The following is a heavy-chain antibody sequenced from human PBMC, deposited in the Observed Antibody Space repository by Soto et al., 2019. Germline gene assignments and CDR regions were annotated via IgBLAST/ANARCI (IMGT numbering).Heavy chain of an antibody. D-gene: IGHD2-15*01. V-gene: IGHV3-21*03. J-gene: IGHJ6*02. CDR3: TTPPLGYCSGGSCYYPAPYYYYGMDV. CDR2: ISSSSSYI. CDR1: GFTFSSYS. Sequence: PGGSLRLSCAASGFTFSSYSMNWVRQAPGKGLEWVSSISSSSSYIYYADSVKGRFTISRDNAKNSLYLQMNSLKTEDTAVYYCTTPPLGYCSGGSCYYPAPYYYYGMDVWGQGTTVTVSS.